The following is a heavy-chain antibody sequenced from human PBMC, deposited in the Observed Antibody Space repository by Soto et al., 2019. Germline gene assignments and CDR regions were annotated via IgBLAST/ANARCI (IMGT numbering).Heavy chain of an antibody. D-gene: IGHD3-10*01. CDR1: GDTFSGYP. V-gene: IGHV1-69*18. Sequence: QVQLVQSGAELKKPGSSVKVSCKASGDTFSGYPINWVRQAPGEGLEWMGRIIPVFGTTNDAQRFEGRVTFTAAASTNTAYMELRGLLSEDTAVNYCARDGGFGELKYWGPGTLVTVSS. J-gene: IGHJ4*02. CDR2: IIPVFGTT. CDR3: ARDGGFGELKY.